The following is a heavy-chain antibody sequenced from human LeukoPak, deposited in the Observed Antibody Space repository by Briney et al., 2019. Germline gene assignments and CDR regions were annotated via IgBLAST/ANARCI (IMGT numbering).Heavy chain of an antibody. CDR3: AKDIGRVDTASTYMDV. J-gene: IGHJ6*03. V-gene: IGHV3-7*03. D-gene: IGHD5-18*01. Sequence: PGGSLRLPCAASGFTFSSYWMSWVRQTPGKGLEWVANIKQDGSEKYYVDSVRGRFTISRDNAKNSLYLQMNSLRVEDTALYYCAKDIGRVDTASTYMDVWGKGTTVTISS. CDR2: IKQDGSEK. CDR1: GFTFSSYW.